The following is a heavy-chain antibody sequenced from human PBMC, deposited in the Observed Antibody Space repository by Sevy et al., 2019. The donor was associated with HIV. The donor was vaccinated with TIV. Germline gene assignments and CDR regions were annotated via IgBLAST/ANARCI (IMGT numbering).Heavy chain of an antibody. Sequence: GGSRRLSCAASGFTFSKYSMSWVRQPPGKGLEWVSTLSFGCGEINHADSVKGRFTISRDNSKNSLYLQMNNLRAEDTAVYYCAREGCNNPHDYWGQGTLVTVSS. CDR3: AREGCNNPHDY. D-gene: IGHD2-8*01. CDR2: LSFGCGEI. J-gene: IGHJ4*02. V-gene: IGHV3-23*01. CDR1: GFTFSKYS.